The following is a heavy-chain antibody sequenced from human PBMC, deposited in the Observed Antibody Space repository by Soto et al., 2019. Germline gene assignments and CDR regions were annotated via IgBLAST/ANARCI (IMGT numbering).Heavy chain of an antibody. J-gene: IGHJ5*02. CDR1: GYTFTSYG. D-gene: IGHD2-15*01. CDR2: ISAYNGNT. Sequence: ASVKVSCKASGYTFTSYGISWVRQAPGQGLEWMGWISAYNGNTNYAQKLQGRVTMTTDTSTSTAYMELRSLRSDDTAVYYCAREGCSGGSCYSRYNCFDPWGQGTLVTVSS. V-gene: IGHV1-18*01. CDR3: AREGCSGGSCYSRYNCFDP.